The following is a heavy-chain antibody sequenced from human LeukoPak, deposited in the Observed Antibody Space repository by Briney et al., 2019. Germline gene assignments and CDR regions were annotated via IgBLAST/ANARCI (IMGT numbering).Heavy chain of an antibody. V-gene: IGHV1-18*01. Sequence: ASVKVSCKASGYTFTSYGISWVRQAPGQGLEWMGWISAYNGNTNYAQKLQGRVTMTTDTSTSTAYMEPRSLRSDDTAVYYCARGLTYYYDSSGYNDYWGQGTLVTVSS. CDR3: ARGLTYYYDSSGYNDY. D-gene: IGHD3-22*01. J-gene: IGHJ4*02. CDR2: ISAYNGNT. CDR1: GYTFTSYG.